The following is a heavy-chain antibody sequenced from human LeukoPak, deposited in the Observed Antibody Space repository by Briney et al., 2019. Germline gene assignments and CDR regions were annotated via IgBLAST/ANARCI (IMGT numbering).Heavy chain of an antibody. Sequence: PGGSLRLSCAASGFTFSSYSMNWVRQAPGKGLEWVSSISSSSSYIYYADSVKGRFTISRDNSKNTLYLQMSSLRAEDTAVYYCVKDGARDSSGYHWYFDLWGRGTLVTVSS. CDR2: ISSSSSYI. J-gene: IGHJ2*01. V-gene: IGHV3-21*01. CDR1: GFTFSSYS. CDR3: VKDGARDSSGYHWYFDL. D-gene: IGHD3-22*01.